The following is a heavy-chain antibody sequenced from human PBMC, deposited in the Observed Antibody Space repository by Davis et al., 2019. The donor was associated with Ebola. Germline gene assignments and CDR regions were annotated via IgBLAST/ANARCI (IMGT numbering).Heavy chain of an antibody. D-gene: IGHD3-10*01. CDR2: IIPILGIA. V-gene: IGHV1-69*04. J-gene: IGHJ6*04. CDR3: ARERYYGSGTYNPYYYYGMDV. CDR1: GGTFSSYT. Sequence: AASVKLSCKASGGTFSSYTISWVRQAPGQGLEWMGRIIPILGIANYAQKFQGRVTITADESTSTAYMELSSLRSEDTAVYYCARERYYGSGTYNPYYYYGMDVWGKGTTVTVSS.